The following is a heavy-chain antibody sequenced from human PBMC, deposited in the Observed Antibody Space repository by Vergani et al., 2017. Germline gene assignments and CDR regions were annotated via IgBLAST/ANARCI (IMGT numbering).Heavy chain of an antibody. V-gene: IGHV4-39*07. CDR3: ARDKPIIVVVPAAKSDYYYYYGMDV. Sequence: QLQLQESGPGLVKPSETLSLTCTVSGGSISSSSYYWGWIRQPPGKGLEWIGSIYYSGSTYYNPSLKSRVTISVDTSKNQFSLKLSSVTAADTAVYYCARDKPIIVVVPAAKSDYYYYYGMDVWGQGTTVTVSS. D-gene: IGHD2-2*01. J-gene: IGHJ6*02. CDR1: GGSISSSSYY. CDR2: IYYSGST.